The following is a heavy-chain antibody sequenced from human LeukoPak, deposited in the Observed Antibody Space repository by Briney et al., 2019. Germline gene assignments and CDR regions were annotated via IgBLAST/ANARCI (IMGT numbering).Heavy chain of an antibody. CDR2: IYYSGST. D-gene: IGHD2-2*01. Sequence: SETLSLTCTVSGGSISRSSYYWGWIRQPPGKGLEWIGSIYYSGSTYYNPSLKSRVTISVDTSKNQFSLKLSSVTAADTAVYYCARTYCSSTSCYAGYFDYWGQGTLVTVSS. CDR3: ARTYCSSTSCYAGYFDY. J-gene: IGHJ4*02. V-gene: IGHV4-39*07. CDR1: GGSISRSSYY.